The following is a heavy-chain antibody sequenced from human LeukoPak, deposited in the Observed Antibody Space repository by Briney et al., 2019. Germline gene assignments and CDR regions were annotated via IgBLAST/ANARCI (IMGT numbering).Heavy chain of an antibody. J-gene: IGHJ6*02. CDR1: GYTFTSYA. Sequence: GASVKVSCKASGYTFTSYAMHWVRQAPGQRLEWMGWINTNTGNPTYARGFTGRFVFSLDTSVSTAYLQISSLKAEDTAVYYCARDDLGPQRRGTMDVWGQGTTVTVSS. CDR2: INTNTGNP. V-gene: IGHV7-4-1*02. CDR3: ARDDLGPQRRGTMDV. D-gene: IGHD3-3*01.